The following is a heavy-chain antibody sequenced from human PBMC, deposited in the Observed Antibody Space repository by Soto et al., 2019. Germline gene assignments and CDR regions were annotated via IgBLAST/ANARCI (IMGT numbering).Heavy chain of an antibody. D-gene: IGHD3-9*01. Sequence: SXKVSFTATGFTXNTSTRQLVRQTRGHRLEWIGWIVVGNGDTNFAKNLRQRVTFSRVQSNTTVYMELSSLIPDDTDMYYCTTASAGYTFGFDVWGQGSLGTVS. J-gene: IGHJ1*01. V-gene: IGHV1-58*02. CDR2: IVVGNGDT. CDR3: TTASAGYTFGFDV. CDR1: GFTXNTST.